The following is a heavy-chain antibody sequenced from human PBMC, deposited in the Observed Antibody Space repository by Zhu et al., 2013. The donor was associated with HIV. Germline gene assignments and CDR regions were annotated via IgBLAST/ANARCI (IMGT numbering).Heavy chain of an antibody. D-gene: IGHD6-19*01. V-gene: IGHV1-46*01. CDR1: GYTFSNHY. CDR3: ARFVSGWTFGTYNYYMDV. CDR2: INPGDGKT. Sequence: QVQLVQSGAELKKPGASLKVSCKASGYTFSNHYIHWVRQAPGQGLEWMGVINPGDGKTINAQNFHGRLAMTRDTSTSSVYMELRSLRFDDTAVYYCARFVSGWTFGTYNYYMDVWGNGTTVIVSS. J-gene: IGHJ6*03.